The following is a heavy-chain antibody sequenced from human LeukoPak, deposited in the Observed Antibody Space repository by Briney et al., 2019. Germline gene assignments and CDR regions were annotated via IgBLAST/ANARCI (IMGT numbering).Heavy chain of an antibody. Sequence: SETLSLTCTVSGAPITRYYRSWIRQPPGKGLEWIGYIYYTGSANYNPSLKSRVSISVDTSKNQFSLRLSSVTAADTAVYYCARRLEMATIDDAFDIWGQGTMVTVSS. CDR1: GAPITRYY. CDR2: IYYTGSA. J-gene: IGHJ3*02. CDR3: ARRLEMATIDDAFDI. D-gene: IGHD5-24*01. V-gene: IGHV4-59*08.